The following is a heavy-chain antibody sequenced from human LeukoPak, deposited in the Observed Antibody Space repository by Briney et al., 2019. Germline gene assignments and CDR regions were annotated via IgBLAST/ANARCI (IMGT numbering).Heavy chain of an antibody. V-gene: IGHV3-23*01. CDR1: GFTFSDYA. D-gene: IGHD2-2*01. CDR3: AKFRNPRADCIDTSCYGGFDS. J-gene: IGHJ4*02. Sequence: GGSLRLSCRASGFTFSDYAMSWVRQAPGKGLEWVSGFSDNGGYTYYADSVKGRFTISRDNSKNTLFMQMNSLRAEDTAIYYCAKFRNPRADCIDTSCYGGFDSWGQGTLVTVSS. CDR2: FSDNGGYT.